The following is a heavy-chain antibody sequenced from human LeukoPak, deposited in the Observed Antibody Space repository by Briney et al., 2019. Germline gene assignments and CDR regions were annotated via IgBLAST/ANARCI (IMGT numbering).Heavy chain of an antibody. J-gene: IGHJ4*02. CDR2: IYYSGST. V-gene: IGHV4-59*01. CDR3: ARGYSSGLYLDY. D-gene: IGHD6-19*01. Sequence: SETLSLTCTVPGXSISNYYGSWVRQPPGKGLEWIGFIYYSGSTNYNPSLKSRVTISVDTSKNQFSLKLSSVTAADTAVYYCARGYSSGLYLDYWGQGTLVTVSS. CDR1: GXSISNYY.